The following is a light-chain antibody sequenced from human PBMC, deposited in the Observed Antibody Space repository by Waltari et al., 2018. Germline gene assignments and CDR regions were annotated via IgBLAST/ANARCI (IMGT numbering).Light chain of an antibody. CDR2: DVT. Sequence: QSALTQPASVSGSPGQSITISCTGTSSDVGGHTHVSWYQPHPGQAPKLLIYDVTKWPSGVSDRFSGSKSGNTASLTISGLQAEDEADYYCNSFTSSTTWVFGGGTRVTVL. J-gene: IGLJ3*02. CDR3: NSFTSSTTWV. V-gene: IGLV2-14*03. CDR1: SSDVGGHTH.